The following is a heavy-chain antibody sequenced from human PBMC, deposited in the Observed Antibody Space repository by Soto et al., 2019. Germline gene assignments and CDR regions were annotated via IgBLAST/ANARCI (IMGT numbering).Heavy chain of an antibody. CDR1: GFTFSSCA. CDR3: AKVMSRYTVTLFYFDY. J-gene: IGHJ4*02. D-gene: IGHD4-17*01. Sequence: GGSLRLSCAASGFTFSSCAMSWVRQAPGKGLEWVSGIGGNGGSTYYADSVKGRFTISRDNSKNTLYLQMNSLRAEDAAVYYCAKVMSRYTVTLFYFDYWGQGTLVTVSS. V-gene: IGHV3-23*01. CDR2: IGGNGGST.